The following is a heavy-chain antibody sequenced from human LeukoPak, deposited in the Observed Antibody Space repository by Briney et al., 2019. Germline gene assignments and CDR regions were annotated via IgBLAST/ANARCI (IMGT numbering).Heavy chain of an antibody. CDR3: AKDISAGYSYGYYFDY. J-gene: IGHJ4*02. Sequence: GRSLRLSCAASGFTFDDYAMHRVRQAPGKGLEWVSGISWNSGSIGYADSVKGRFTISRDNAKNSLYLQMNSLRAEDTALYYCAKDISAGYSYGYYFDYWGQGTLVTVSS. D-gene: IGHD5-18*01. CDR2: ISWNSGSI. CDR1: GFTFDDYA. V-gene: IGHV3-9*01.